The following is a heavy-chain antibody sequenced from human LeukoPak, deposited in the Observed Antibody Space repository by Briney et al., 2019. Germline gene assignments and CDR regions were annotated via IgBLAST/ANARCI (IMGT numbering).Heavy chain of an antibody. CDR3: ARNGNYEYYFDY. J-gene: IGHJ4*02. CDR2: IYYSGST. D-gene: IGHD4-11*01. V-gene: IGHV4-59*01. Sequence: RQPPGKXLEWIGYIYYSGSTNYNPSLKSRVTISVDTSKNQFSLKLSSVTAADTAVYYCARNGNYEYYFDYWGQGTLVTVSS.